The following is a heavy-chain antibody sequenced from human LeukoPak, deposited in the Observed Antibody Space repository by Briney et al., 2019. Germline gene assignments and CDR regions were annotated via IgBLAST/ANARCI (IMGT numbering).Heavy chain of an antibody. J-gene: IGHJ3*02. CDR3: AGEGGEQIGDAFDI. Sequence: SETLSLTCTVSGGSLSSYYWSWIRQPPGKGLEWSGYVYYSRATTYNTSPQSRVNTPAPATKTKFPCFLRSIVAEDTARYYCAGEGGEQIGDAFDIWGQGTMVTVSS. CDR2: VYYSRAT. CDR1: GGSLSSYY. D-gene: IGHD1/OR15-1a*01. V-gene: IGHV4-59*01.